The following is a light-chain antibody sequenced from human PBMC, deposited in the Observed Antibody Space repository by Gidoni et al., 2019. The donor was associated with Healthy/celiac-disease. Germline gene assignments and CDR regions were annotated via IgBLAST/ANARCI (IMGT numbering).Light chain of an antibody. J-gene: IGKJ3*01. CDR2: DAS. CDR1: QDISNY. V-gene: IGKV1-33*01. CDR3: QQYDNLPLFT. Sequence: DIQMTQSPSSLSASVGDRVTITCQASQDISNYVNWYQQKPGKAPKLLIYDASNLETGVPSRFSGSGSGTDFTFTISSLQPEDIETYYCQQYDNLPLFTFGPGTKVDIK.